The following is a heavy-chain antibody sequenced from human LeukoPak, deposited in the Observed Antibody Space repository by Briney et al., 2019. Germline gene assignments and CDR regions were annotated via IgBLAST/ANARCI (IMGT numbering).Heavy chain of an antibody. J-gene: IGHJ4*02. V-gene: IGHV3-23*01. D-gene: IGHD3-10*01. CDR1: GFTFSSYG. Sequence: AGGSLRLSCAASGFTFSSYGMSWVRQAPGKGLEWVSAISGSGGSTYYADSVKGRFTISRDNSKNTLYLQMNSLRAEDTAVYYCAKAGVVREPRLDYWGQGTLVTVSS. CDR2: ISGSGGST. CDR3: AKAGVVREPRLDY.